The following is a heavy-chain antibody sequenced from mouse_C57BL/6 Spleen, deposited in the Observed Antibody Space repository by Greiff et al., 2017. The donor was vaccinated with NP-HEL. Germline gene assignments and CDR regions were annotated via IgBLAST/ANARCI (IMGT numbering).Heavy chain of an antibody. D-gene: IGHD2-4*01. CDR3: ARFYDYEAWFAY. Sequence: EVMLVESGGGLVQPGGSLSLSCAASGFTFTDYYMSWVRQPPGKALEWLGFIRNKANGYTTEYSASVKGRFTISRDNSQSILYLQMNALRAEDSATYYCARFYDYEAWFAYWGQGTLVTVSA. CDR2: IRNKANGYTT. V-gene: IGHV7-3*01. J-gene: IGHJ3*01. CDR1: GFTFTDYY.